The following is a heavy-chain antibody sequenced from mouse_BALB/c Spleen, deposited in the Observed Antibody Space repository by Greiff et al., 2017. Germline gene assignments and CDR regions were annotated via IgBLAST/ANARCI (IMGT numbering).Heavy chain of an antibody. Sequence: EVKLVASGGGLVKPGGSLKLSCAASGFTFSDYYMYWVRQTPEKRLEWVATISDGGSYTYYPDSVKGRFTISRDNAKNNLYLQMSSLKSEDTAMYYCARAHDGYYAMDYWGQGTSVTVSS. CDR2: ISDGGSYT. D-gene: IGHD2-3*01. CDR1: GFTFSDYY. CDR3: ARAHDGYYAMDY. V-gene: IGHV5-4*02. J-gene: IGHJ4*01.